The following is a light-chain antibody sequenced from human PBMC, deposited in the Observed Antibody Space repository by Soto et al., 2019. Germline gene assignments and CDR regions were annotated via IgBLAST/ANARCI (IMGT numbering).Light chain of an antibody. CDR2: DVS. CDR1: QTISRW. CDR3: QHYDRYWA. J-gene: IGKJ1*01. Sequence: DIQMTQSPSTLSASVGDRVTITCRASQTISRWLAWYQQKPGKAPKLLIYDVSNLKSGVPSRFSGSGSGTEFTLTISGLHLDDFATYYCQHYDRYWAFGQGTKVEIK. V-gene: IGKV1-5*01.